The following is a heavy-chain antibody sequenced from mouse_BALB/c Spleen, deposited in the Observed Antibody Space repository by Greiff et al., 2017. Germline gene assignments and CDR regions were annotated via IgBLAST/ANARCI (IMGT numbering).Heavy chain of an antibody. CDR1: GFTFSDFY. Sequence: EVMLVESGGGLVQPGGSLRLSCATSGFTFSDFYMEWVRQPPGKRLEWIAASRNKANDYTTEYSASVKGRFIVSRDTSQSILYLQMNALRAEDTAIYYCASVFITTATDAMDYWGQGTSVTVSS. CDR2: SRNKANDYTT. J-gene: IGHJ4*01. CDR3: ASVFITTATDAMDY. V-gene: IGHV7-1*02. D-gene: IGHD1-2*01.